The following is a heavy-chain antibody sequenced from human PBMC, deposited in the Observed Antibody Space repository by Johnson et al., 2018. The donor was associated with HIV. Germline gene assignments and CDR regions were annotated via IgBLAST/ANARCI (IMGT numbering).Heavy chain of an antibody. CDR3: AREEGTDILTRGDAFDI. CDR1: GFTFSSYA. J-gene: IGHJ3*02. V-gene: IGHV3-30-3*01. Sequence: QMQLVESGGGVVQPGRSLRLSCAASGFTFSSYAMHWVRQAPGKGLEWVAVISYDGNNKYYADSVKGRFTISRDNSKNTMYLQMNSLRAEATAVYYCAREEGTDILTRGDAFDIWGQGTMVTVSS. CDR2: ISYDGNNK. D-gene: IGHD3-9*01.